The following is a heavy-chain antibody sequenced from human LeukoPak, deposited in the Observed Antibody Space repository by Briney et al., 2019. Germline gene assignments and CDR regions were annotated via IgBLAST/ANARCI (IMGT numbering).Heavy chain of an antibody. Sequence: PSKTLSLTCAVSGDSISSSTWWNWVRQPPGKGLEWIGEAYHSGATNRNPSLKSRVIISVDETKNQFSLNLNSVTAADTAMYYCARRHNENNYKSAIDIWGPGTMVTVSS. J-gene: IGHJ3*02. CDR3: ARRHNENNYKSAIDI. V-gene: IGHV4-4*02. CDR1: GDSISSSTW. D-gene: IGHD1/OR15-1a*01. CDR2: AYHSGAT.